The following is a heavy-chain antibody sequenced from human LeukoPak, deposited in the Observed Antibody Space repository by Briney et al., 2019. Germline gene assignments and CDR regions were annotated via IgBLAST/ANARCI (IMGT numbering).Heavy chain of an antibody. CDR2: IYHSGST. Sequence: SETLSLTCAFYGGSFSSYYWGWIRQPPGKGLEWIGSIYHSGSTYYNPSLKSRVTISVDTSKNQFSLKLSSVTAADTAVYYCAREHCSSTSCYYYYGMDVWGKGTTVTVSS. CDR1: GGSFSSYY. D-gene: IGHD2-2*01. V-gene: IGHV4-38-2*02. J-gene: IGHJ6*04. CDR3: AREHCSSTSCYYYYGMDV.